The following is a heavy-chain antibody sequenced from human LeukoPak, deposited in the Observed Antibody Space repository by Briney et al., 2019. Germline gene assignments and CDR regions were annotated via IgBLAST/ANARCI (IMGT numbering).Heavy chain of an antibody. D-gene: IGHD4-17*01. V-gene: IGHV4-61*02. J-gene: IGHJ4*02. CDR2: IYSSGST. CDR3: ASSLYGDFDY. Sequence: SQTLSLTCTVSGGSISSDIYYWSWIRQPAGKGLEWIGRIYSSGSTNYNPSPKSRVTISVDTSKKQFSLKLSSVTAADTAVYYCASSLYGDFDYWGQGTLVTVSS. CDR1: GGSISSDIYY.